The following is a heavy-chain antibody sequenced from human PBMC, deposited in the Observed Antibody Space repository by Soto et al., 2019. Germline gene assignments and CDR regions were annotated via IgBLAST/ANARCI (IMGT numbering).Heavy chain of an antibody. J-gene: IGHJ6*02. V-gene: IGHV3-30*18. D-gene: IGHD3-10*01. CDR1: GFTFINSW. CDR2: ISYDGSNK. Sequence: GGSLRLSCAVSGFTFINSWMHWVRQTPGEGLEWVAVISYDGSNKYYADSVKGRFTISRDNSKNTLYLQMNSLRAEDTAVYYCAKGSEGRCGVYYYYYCGMEGWGQGLTVTVSS. CDR3: AKGSEGRCGVYYYYYCGMEG.